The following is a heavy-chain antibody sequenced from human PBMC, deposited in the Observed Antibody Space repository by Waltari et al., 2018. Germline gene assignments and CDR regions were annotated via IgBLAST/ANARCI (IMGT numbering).Heavy chain of an antibody. V-gene: IGHV3-30*02. CDR1: GFTFRSFG. CDR2: IRYDGSNQ. Sequence: HLVESGGGVVQPGGSLRLSCAASGFTFRSFGMHWLRQAPGKGLEWVVFIRYDGSNQEYVDSVKGRFSISRDNSRNTVYLQMNSLRVEDTAVYYCAKDRGGGYGGLRPDAFDIWGEGTRVIVSS. D-gene: IGHD3-10*01. J-gene: IGHJ3*02. CDR3: AKDRGGGYGGLRPDAFDI.